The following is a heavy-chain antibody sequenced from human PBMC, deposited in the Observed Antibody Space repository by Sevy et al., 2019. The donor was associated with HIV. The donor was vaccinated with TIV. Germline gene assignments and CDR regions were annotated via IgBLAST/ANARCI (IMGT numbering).Heavy chain of an antibody. V-gene: IGHV3-21*06. CDR3: ARGPPDGSYDYFDY. Sequence: GGSLRLSCAASGFTFSSYNMNWVRQAPGKGLEWVSSISGSSDYIYYAESVKGRFIISRDNAKNTLYLQMNSLRADDTAVYYCARGPPDGSYDYFDYWGQGTLVTVSS. CDR2: ISGSSDYI. D-gene: IGHD1-26*01. CDR1: GFTFSSYN. J-gene: IGHJ4*02.